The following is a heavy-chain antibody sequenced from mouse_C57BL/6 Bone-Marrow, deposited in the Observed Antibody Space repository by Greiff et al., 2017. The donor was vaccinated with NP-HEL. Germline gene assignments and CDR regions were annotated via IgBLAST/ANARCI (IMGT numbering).Heavy chain of an antibody. CDR3: ARGELRLP. V-gene: IGHV1-82*01. D-gene: IGHD3-2*02. Sequence: QVQLQQSGPELVKPGASVKISCKASGYAFSSSWMNWVKQRPGKGLEWIGRIYPGDGDTNYNGKFKGKATLTADKSSSTAYMQLRSLTSEDSAVYFCARGELRLPWGQGTTLTVSS. CDR2: IYPGDGDT. J-gene: IGHJ2*01. CDR1: GYAFSSSW.